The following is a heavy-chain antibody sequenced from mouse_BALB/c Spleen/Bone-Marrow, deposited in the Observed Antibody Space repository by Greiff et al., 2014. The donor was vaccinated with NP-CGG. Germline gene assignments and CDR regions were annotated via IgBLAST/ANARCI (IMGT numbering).Heavy chain of an antibody. CDR1: GYTFTSYI. Sequence: EVQLQQSGPELVKPGASVKMSCKASGYTFTSYILHWVKQKPGQGLEWIGYINPYNDGTKYNEKFKGKATPTSDKFSSATYMELSGLTSEDSAVYYCARGGGHYYDYWGQGTTLTVSS. V-gene: IGHV1-14*01. CDR3: ARGGGHYYDY. CDR2: INPYNDGT. J-gene: IGHJ2*01.